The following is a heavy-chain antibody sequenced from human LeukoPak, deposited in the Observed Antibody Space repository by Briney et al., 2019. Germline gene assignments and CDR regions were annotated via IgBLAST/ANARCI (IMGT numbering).Heavy chain of an antibody. J-gene: IGHJ4*02. CDR1: GYSFTGYW. D-gene: IGHD2-2*01. CDR3: ARGHCSSTSCYGPYFDY. V-gene: IGHV5-51*01. Sequence: GESLKISCKGSGYSFTGYWIGWVRQMPGKGLEWMGIIYPGDSDTRYSPSFQGQVTISADKSISAAYLQWSSLKASDTAMYYCARGHCSSTSCYGPYFDYWGQGTLVTASS. CDR2: IYPGDSDT.